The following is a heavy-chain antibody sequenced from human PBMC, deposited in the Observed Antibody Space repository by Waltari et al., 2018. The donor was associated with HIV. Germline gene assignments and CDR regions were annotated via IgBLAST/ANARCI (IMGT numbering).Heavy chain of an antibody. CDR3: ARHLMPYDSSGGGAFDI. V-gene: IGHV4-59*08. J-gene: IGHJ3*02. CDR1: GGSISTYY. D-gene: IGHD3-22*01. CDR2: IYYSGST. Sequence: QVQLQESGPGLVKPSETLSLSCRVSGGSISTYYCRWIRLLPGKGLEWIGYIYYSGSTNYNPSLKSRVTISVDTSKNQFSLKLSSVTAADTAVYYCARHLMPYDSSGGGAFDIWGQGTMVTVSS.